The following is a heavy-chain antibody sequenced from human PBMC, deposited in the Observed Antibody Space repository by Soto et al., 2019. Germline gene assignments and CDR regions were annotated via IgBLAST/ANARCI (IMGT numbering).Heavy chain of an antibody. CDR3: VRGYCTTSPCSGDFQF. D-gene: IGHD2-15*01. CDR2: IHPSGDT. V-gene: IGHV1-46*01. Sequence: QVQLVQSGAALKKPGASVKVACKASRYKFTTYFIHWVRQAPGQGLEWMGMIHPSGDTGYAQKFRGRVTITIDTSTPTAYMELRNLTSEDTAVYFSVRGYCTTSPCSGDFQFWGQGTLVTVSS. CDR1: RYKFTTYF. J-gene: IGHJ1*01.